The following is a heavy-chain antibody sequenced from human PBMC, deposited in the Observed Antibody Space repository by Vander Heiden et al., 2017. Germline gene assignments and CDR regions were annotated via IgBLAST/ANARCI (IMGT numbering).Heavy chain of an antibody. J-gene: IGHJ4*02. D-gene: IGHD2-15*01. V-gene: IGHV3-23*01. CDR3: AKDKRGYCSGGSCYNLDY. CDR2: ISGSGGST. Sequence: RQAPGKGLEWVSAISGSGGSTYYADSVKGRFTISRDNSKNTLYLQMNSLRAEDTAVYYCAKDKRGYCSGGSCYNLDYWGQGTRGNV.